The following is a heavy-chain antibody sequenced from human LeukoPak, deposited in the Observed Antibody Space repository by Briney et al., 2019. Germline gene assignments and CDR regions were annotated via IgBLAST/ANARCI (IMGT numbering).Heavy chain of an antibody. CDR1: GFTFTIYS. CDR2: ITSSSSTI. V-gene: IGHV3-48*01. Sequence: GGSLRLSCVASGFTFTIYSMNWVRQAPGKGLEWILYITSSSSTIFYADSVKGRFTISRDNAKNSLYLQMNSLRAEDTAVYYCASFSSAPIGFWGQGTLVTVSS. CDR3: ASFSSAPIGF. D-gene: IGHD6-19*01. J-gene: IGHJ4*02.